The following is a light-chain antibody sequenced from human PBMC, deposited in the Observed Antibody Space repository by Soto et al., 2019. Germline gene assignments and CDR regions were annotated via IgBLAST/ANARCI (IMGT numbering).Light chain of an antibody. CDR2: AAS. J-gene: IGKJ4*01. V-gene: IGKV3-15*01. CDR1: QSVSSN. CDR3: QHYKNRPLT. Sequence: EIVMTLSPATLSVSPGERATLSCRASQSVSSNLAWYQQKPGQAPRLLIYAASTRATGIPARFSGSGSGTEFTLTISSLQSEDVAVYYCQHYKNRPLTFGGGTKVDI.